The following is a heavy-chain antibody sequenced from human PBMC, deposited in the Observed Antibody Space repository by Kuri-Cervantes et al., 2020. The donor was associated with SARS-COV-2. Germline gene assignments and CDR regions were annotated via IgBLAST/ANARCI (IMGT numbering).Heavy chain of an antibody. D-gene: IGHD6-13*01. V-gene: IGHV1-18*04. J-gene: IGHJ5*02. CDR3: ARGHTSSSWDNWFDP. CDR1: GYIFTNYG. CDR2: ISAYNGNT. Sequence: ASVKVSCKASGYIFTNYGISWVRQAPGQGLEWMGWISAYNGNTNYAQKLQGRVTMTTDTSTSTAYMELRSLRSDDTAVYYSARGHTSSSWDNWFDPWGQGTLVTVSS.